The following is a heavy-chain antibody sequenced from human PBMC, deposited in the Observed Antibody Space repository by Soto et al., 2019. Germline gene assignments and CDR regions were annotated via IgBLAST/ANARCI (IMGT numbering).Heavy chain of an antibody. CDR2: ISGSGRST. J-gene: IGHJ4*02. D-gene: IGHD2-15*01. CDR1: GFTFSTYA. CDR3: AKSHSAVTAGPPFDY. V-gene: IGHV3-23*01. Sequence: GGSLRLSCAGSGFTFSTYAMSWVRQAPGKGLEWVSTISGSGRSTYYADSVKGRFTISRDNSKNTLTLQMNSLRAEDTAVYFCAKSHSAVTAGPPFDYWGQGTLVTSLL.